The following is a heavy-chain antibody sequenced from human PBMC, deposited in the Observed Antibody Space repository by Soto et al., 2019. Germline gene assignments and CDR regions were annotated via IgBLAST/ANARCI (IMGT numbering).Heavy chain of an antibody. V-gene: IGHV3-11*01. D-gene: IGHD3-22*01. Sequence: PGGSLRLSCAASGFTFSDYYMSWIRQAPGKGLEWVSYISSSGSTIYYADSVKGRFTISRDNAKNSLYLQMNSLRAEDTAVYYCAIQYYYDSSGYYCYWGQGTLVTVSS. CDR1: GFTFSDYY. CDR2: ISSSGSTI. CDR3: AIQYYYDSSGYYCY. J-gene: IGHJ4*02.